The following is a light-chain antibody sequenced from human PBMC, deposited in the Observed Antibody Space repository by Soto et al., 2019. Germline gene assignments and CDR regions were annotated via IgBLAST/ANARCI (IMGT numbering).Light chain of an antibody. J-gene: IGKJ1*01. CDR3: QQYLDWPRT. Sequence: EIPMTQSPATLCQSPGAIATPSCSASQSVGSDLVWYRQKPGQAHRILIYGAYNRATGVQDRFSGSGSGTVFTLTISSMQSDDFAVYYCQQYLDWPRTFGQGNKGDIK. V-gene: IGKV3-15*01. CDR1: QSVGSD. CDR2: GAY.